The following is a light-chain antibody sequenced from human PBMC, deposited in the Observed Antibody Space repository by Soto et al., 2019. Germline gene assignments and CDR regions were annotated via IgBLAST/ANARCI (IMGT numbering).Light chain of an antibody. CDR3: QPRSNWPPT. V-gene: IGKV3-11*01. Sequence: EVVLTQSPVTLSLSPGERATLSCRASQRLSNNLAWYQQKPGQPPRLLIYDASNRAPGIPARFSGSGSGTDFSLTISILDPEDFAVYYCQPRSNWPPTFGQGTKLEIK. CDR1: QRLSNN. CDR2: DAS. J-gene: IGKJ2*01.